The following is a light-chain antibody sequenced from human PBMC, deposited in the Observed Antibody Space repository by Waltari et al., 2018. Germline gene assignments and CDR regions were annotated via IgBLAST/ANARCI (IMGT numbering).Light chain of an antibody. V-gene: IGLV1-44*01. CDR3: AAWDDSLNGYV. Sequence: QSVLTQPPSASGTPGPRVTISCSGSSPNIGSNPVNWYQPLPGTAPKLLIYSNNQRPSGVPDRFSGSKSGTSASLAISGLQSEDEADYYCAAWDDSLNGYVFGTGTKVTVL. J-gene: IGLJ1*01. CDR1: SPNIGSNP. CDR2: SNN.